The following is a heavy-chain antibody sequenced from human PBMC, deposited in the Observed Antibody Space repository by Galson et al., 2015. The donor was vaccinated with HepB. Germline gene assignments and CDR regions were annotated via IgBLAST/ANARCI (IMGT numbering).Heavy chain of an antibody. D-gene: IGHD4-23*01. Sequence: SLRLSCAASGFTVSSNYMSWVRQAPGKGLEWVSVIYSGGSTYYADSVKGRFTISRDNSKNTLYLQMNSLRAEDTAVYYCASTDWYLARDYWGQGTLVTVSS. CDR2: IYSGGST. CDR3: ASTDWYLARDY. J-gene: IGHJ4*02. V-gene: IGHV3-66*02. CDR1: GFTVSSNY.